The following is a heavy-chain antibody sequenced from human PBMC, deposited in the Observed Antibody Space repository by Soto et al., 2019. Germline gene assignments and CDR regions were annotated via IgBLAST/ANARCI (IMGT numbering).Heavy chain of an antibody. CDR3: AKKVNSGPGSQYFDY. Sequence: LRLSCAASGLTFSSYSMSWVRQAPGKGLEWVSGFRTGADDGTTYYADSVKGRFTISRDISKNTLFLQMNSLRAEDTAIYYCAKKVNSGPGSQYFDYWGQGTLVTVSS. CDR1: GLTFSSYS. J-gene: IGHJ4*02. V-gene: IGHV3-23*01. D-gene: IGHD3-10*01. CDR2: FRTGADDGTT.